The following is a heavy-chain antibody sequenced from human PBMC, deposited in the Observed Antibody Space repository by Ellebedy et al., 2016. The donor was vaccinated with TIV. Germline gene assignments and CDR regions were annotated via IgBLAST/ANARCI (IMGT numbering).Heavy chain of an antibody. CDR1: GFTFSKHS. CDR2: ISRSSSNI. D-gene: IGHD3-10*01. CDR3: AISGGVFDFDY. J-gene: IGHJ4*02. Sequence: GESLKISCEASGFTFSKHSMNWVRQAPGKGPEWVSYISRSSSNIYYADSVKGRFTISRDNSKNTLYLQMNSLRAEDTAVYYCAISGGVFDFDYWGQGTLVTVSS. V-gene: IGHV3-48*01.